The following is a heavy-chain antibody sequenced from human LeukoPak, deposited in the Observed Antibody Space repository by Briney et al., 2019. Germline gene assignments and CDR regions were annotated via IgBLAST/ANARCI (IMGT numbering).Heavy chain of an antibody. CDR3: ARDRDYSNTERGFDY. CDR1: GYTFINYG. J-gene: IGHJ4*02. D-gene: IGHD4-11*01. CDR2: INPNSGET. V-gene: IGHV1-2*02. Sequence: ASVKVSCKASGYTFINYGISWVRQAPGQGLEWMGWINPNSGETNSAQKFQGRVTMTGDTSISTAYMELRRVTSDDTAVYYCARDRDYSNTERGFDYWGQGTLVTVSS.